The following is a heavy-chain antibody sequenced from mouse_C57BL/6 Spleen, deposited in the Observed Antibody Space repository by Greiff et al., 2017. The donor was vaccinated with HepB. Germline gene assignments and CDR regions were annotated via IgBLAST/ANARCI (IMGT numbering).Heavy chain of an antibody. CDR3: ARGGKYVRYYAMDY. J-gene: IGHJ4*01. CDR1: GYTFTDYY. D-gene: IGHD2-1*01. CDR2: INPNNGGT. Sequence: VQLQQSGPELVKPGASVKISCKASGYTFTDYYMNWVKQSHGKSLEWIGEINPNNGGTSYNQKFKGKATLTVDKSSSTAYKELRSLTSEDSAVYYCARGGKYVRYYAMDYWGRGTSVTVSS. V-gene: IGHV1-26*01.